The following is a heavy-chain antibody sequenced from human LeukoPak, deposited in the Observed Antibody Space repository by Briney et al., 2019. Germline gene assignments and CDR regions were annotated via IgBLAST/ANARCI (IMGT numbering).Heavy chain of an antibody. CDR2: INHSGSA. J-gene: IGHJ6*03. D-gene: IGHD4-17*01. CDR3: ARQGASYGDYVWGYYYMDV. Sequence: SETLSLTCAVYGGSFSPCYWIWIRQSPGKGLEWLGQINHSGSANYNPSLKSRITISVDSSKNQFSLELTSVTAADTAVYYCARQGASYGDYVWGYYYMDVWGRGTTVTVSS. CDR1: GGSFSPCY. V-gene: IGHV4-34*01.